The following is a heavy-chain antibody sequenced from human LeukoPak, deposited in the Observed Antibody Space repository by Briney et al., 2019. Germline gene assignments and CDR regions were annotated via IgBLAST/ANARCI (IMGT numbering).Heavy chain of an antibody. Sequence: GGSLRLSCAASGFTFSSYEMNWVRQAPGKGLEWVSYISSSGSTIYYADSVKGRFTISRDNAKNSLYPQMNSLRAEDTAVYYCARENTAMVAYWGQGTLVTVSS. J-gene: IGHJ4*02. CDR1: GFTFSSYE. D-gene: IGHD5-18*01. CDR3: ARENTAMVAY. CDR2: ISSSGSTI. V-gene: IGHV3-48*03.